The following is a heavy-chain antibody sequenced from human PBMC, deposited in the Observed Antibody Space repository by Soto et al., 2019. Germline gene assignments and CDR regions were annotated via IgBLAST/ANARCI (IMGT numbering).Heavy chain of an antibody. CDR1: GFTLVDNA. CDR3: ATSRTFDY. J-gene: IGHJ4*02. V-gene: IGHV3-9*01. Sequence: PVGSLILSCAVSGFTLVDNAMHWVRQAPEKGLEWVSGINLKSDIGYADSVKGLFTISRDNAKNSLYLQINSLRAEDTAVYYCATSRTFDYWGQRTLVPVSS. D-gene: IGHD2-2*01. CDR2: INLKSDI.